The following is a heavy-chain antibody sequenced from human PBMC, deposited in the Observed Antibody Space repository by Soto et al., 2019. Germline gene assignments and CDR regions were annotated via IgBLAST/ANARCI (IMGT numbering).Heavy chain of an antibody. Sequence: SETLSLTCTVSGGAISGYYWTWVRQPAGKGLEWIGRIYSSGGTKYNPSLKSRVDMSLDMSKNQFSLRLSSVTAADTAVYDCARGQRFSDSFDPWGQGTLVTVSS. V-gene: IGHV4-4*07. J-gene: IGHJ5*02. CDR2: IYSSGGT. D-gene: IGHD3-3*01. CDR3: ARGQRFSDSFDP. CDR1: GGAISGYY.